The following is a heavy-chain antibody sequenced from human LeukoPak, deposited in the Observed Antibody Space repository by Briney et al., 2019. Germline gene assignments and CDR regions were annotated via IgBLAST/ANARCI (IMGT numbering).Heavy chain of an antibody. J-gene: IGHJ5*02. CDR2: INHSGST. CDR3: ASENSSGWYTRWFDP. D-gene: IGHD6-19*01. CDR1: GGSFSCYY. V-gene: IGHV4-34*01. Sequence: SETLSLTCAVYGGSFSCYYWSWIRPPPGKGLEWIGEINHSGSTNYNPSLKSRVTISVDTSKNQFSLKLSSVTAADTAVYYCASENSSGWYTRWFDPWGQGTLVTVSS.